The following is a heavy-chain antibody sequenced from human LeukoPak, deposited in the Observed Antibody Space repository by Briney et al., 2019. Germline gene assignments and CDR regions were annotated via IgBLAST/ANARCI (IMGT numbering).Heavy chain of an antibody. J-gene: IGHJ6*04. CDR1: GFTFSSYW. CDR2: INSDGSST. V-gene: IGHV3-74*01. Sequence: GGSLRLSCAASGFTFSSYWMHWVRQAPGKGLVWVSRINSDGSSTSYADSVKGRFTISRDNATNTLYLQMNSLRAEDTAVYYCARSITMVRGVNFYYYGMDVWGKGTTVTVSS. CDR3: ARSITMVRGVNFYYYGMDV. D-gene: IGHD3-10*01.